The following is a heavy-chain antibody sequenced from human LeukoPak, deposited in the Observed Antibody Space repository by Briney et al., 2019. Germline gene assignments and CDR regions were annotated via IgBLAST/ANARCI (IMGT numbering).Heavy chain of an antibody. CDR1: GLTFSNYA. D-gene: IGHD6-13*01. Sequence: TGGSLRLSCTASGLTFSNYAMSWVRQAPGKGLEWVSAISGSGGTTYCADSVKGRFTISRDNSKNTLYLQMNSLRAEDTAFYYCAREPIAPTGHPFDYWGQGTLVTVSS. J-gene: IGHJ4*02. V-gene: IGHV3-23*01. CDR2: ISGSGGTT. CDR3: AREPIAPTGHPFDY.